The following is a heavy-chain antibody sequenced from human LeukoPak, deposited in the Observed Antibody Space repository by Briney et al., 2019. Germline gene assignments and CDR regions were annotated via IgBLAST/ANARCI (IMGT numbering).Heavy chain of an antibody. J-gene: IGHJ5*02. CDR2: IYYSGST. CDR1: GGSISSGGYY. Sequence: SETLSLTCTVSGGSISSGGYYWSWIRQHPGKGLEWIGYIYYSGSTNYNPSLKSRVTISVDTSKNQFSLKLSSVTAADTAVYYCARDLFIGYCSSTSCPGRWFDPWGQGTLVTVSS. D-gene: IGHD2-2*01. CDR3: ARDLFIGYCSSTSCPGRWFDP. V-gene: IGHV4-31*03.